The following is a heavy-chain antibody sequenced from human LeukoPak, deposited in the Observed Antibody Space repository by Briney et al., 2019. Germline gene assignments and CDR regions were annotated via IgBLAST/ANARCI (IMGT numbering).Heavy chain of an antibody. CDR3: ARGGQPHSFDM. CDR2: ISYDGRQN. J-gene: IGHJ3*02. V-gene: IGHV3-30*04. CDR1: GFTFSTYA. D-gene: IGHD2-2*01. Sequence: GGSLRLSCAASGFTFSTYAMNWVRQAPGKGLEWVAVISYDGRQNYYADSVKGRFTISRDNAKNSLYLQMNSLTAKDTAVYYCARGGQPHSFDMWGQGTMVTVSS.